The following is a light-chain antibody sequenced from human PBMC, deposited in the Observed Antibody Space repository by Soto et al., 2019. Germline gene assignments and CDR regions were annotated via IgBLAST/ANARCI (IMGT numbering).Light chain of an antibody. Sequence: DIQLTQSPSFLSASVGDRVTITCRASQGISSYLAWYQQKPGKAPKLLIYAASTLQSGVPSRSSGSGSGTEFTLTISSLQPEDFATYYCQQLNSYPDVRFGQGTKVDIK. CDR1: QGISSY. V-gene: IGKV1-9*01. CDR2: AAS. J-gene: IGKJ1*01. CDR3: QQLNSYPDVR.